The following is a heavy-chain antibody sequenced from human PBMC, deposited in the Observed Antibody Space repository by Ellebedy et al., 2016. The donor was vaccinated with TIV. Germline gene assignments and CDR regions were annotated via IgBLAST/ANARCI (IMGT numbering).Heavy chain of an antibody. J-gene: IGHJ6*02. Sequence: SETLSLTCTVSGGSIDSSSNYWGWIRQPPGKGLEWIGSIYYSGSTFYNPSLKSRVTISVDTSKSQFSLKLSSVTAADTAVYYCARVDQLLLGMDVWGQGTTVTVSS. V-gene: IGHV4-39*07. D-gene: IGHD2-2*01. CDR3: ARVDQLLLGMDV. CDR1: GGSIDSSSNY. CDR2: IYYSGST.